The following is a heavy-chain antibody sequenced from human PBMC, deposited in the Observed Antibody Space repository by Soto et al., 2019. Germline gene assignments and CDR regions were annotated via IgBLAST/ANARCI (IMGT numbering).Heavy chain of an antibody. D-gene: IGHD5-12*01. J-gene: IGHJ6*03. CDR1: GFTFDDYA. Sequence: GGSLRLSCAASGFTFDDYAMHWVRQAPGKGLEWVSGISWNSGSIGYADSVKGRFTIFRDNAKNSLYLQMNSLRAEDTALYYCAKDRGGYDYDYYYMDVWGKGTTVTVSS. CDR2: ISWNSGSI. CDR3: AKDRGGYDYDYYYMDV. V-gene: IGHV3-9*01.